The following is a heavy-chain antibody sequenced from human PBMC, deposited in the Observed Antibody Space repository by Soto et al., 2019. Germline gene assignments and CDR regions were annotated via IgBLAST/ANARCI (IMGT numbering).Heavy chain of an antibody. Sequence: ESGGGLVQPGRSLRLSCAASGFTFDDYAMHWVRQVPGKGLEWVSGITWNSGSIGYADSVKGRFTISRDNAKNSLYMQMNSLRPDDTALYYCAKGGVWSLDVWGQGTTVTVSS. V-gene: IGHV3-9*01. CDR1: GFTFDDYA. CDR3: AKGGVWSLDV. CDR2: ITWNSGSI. J-gene: IGHJ6*02. D-gene: IGHD3-10*01.